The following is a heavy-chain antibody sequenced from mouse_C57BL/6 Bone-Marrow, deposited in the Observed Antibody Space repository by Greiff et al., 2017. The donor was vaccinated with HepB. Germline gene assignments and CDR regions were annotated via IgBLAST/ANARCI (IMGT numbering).Heavy chain of an antibody. CDR2: INPSSGYT. V-gene: IGHV1-4*01. CDR1: GYTFTSYT. CDR3: ANYYGSSYLFAY. Sequence: QVQLKESGAELARPGASVKMSCKASGYTFTSYTMHWVKQRPGQGLEWIGYINPSSGYTKYNQKFKDKATLTADKSSSTAYMQLSSLTSEDSAVYYCANYYGSSYLFAYWGQGTLVTVSA. J-gene: IGHJ3*01. D-gene: IGHD1-1*01.